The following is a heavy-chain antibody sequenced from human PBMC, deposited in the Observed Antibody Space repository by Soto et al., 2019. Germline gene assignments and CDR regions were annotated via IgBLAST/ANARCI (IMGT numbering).Heavy chain of an antibody. CDR1: GFTFSSYS. Sequence: TGGSLRLSCAASGFTFSSYSMNWVRQAPGKGLEWVSYISSSSSTIYYADSVKGRFTISRDNAKNSLYLQMNSLRDEDTAVYYCARDSLYYDFWSGYSSYYYYGMDVWGQGTTVTVSS. CDR2: ISSSSSTI. J-gene: IGHJ6*02. D-gene: IGHD3-3*01. CDR3: ARDSLYYDFWSGYSSYYYYGMDV. V-gene: IGHV3-48*02.